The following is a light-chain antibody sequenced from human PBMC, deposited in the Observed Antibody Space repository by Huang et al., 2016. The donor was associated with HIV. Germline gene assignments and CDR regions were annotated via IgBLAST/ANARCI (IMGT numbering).Light chain of an antibody. Sequence: DIQITQSPSSLSASVGDRVIITCRASQNINRYLNWYQQQPGKAPKLLISGASKLQSGVPSSFSCSCSGTHFTLAISSLSPEDSATYYCQQSAVTPRTFGQGTKLEI. CDR3: QQSAVTPRT. CDR1: QNINRY. CDR2: GAS. J-gene: IGKJ2*01. V-gene: IGKV1-39*01.